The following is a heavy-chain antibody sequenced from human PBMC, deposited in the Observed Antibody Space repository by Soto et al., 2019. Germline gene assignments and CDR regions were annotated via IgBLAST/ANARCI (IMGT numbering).Heavy chain of an antibody. J-gene: IGHJ6*02. D-gene: IGHD2-2*01. CDR2: IDPSDSYT. V-gene: IGHV5-10-1*01. CDR1: GYSFTSYW. CDR3: ARGDLIYCSSTSRDRALYYYGMAV. Sequence: PGESLKISCKGSGYSFTSYWISWVRQMPGKGLEWMGRIDPSDSYTNYSPSFQGHVTISADKSISTAYLQWSSLKASDTAMYYCARGDLIYCSSTSRDRALYYYGMAVWGQGTTVTASS.